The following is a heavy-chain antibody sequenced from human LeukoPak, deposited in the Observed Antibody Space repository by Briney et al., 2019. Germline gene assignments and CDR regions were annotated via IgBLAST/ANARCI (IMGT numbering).Heavy chain of an antibody. J-gene: IGHJ1*01. V-gene: IGHV4-59*01. CDR3: ASHSLTAAGIVRH. CDR1: LGSFTSYY. CDR2: IYDGGNT. Sequence: SETLSLTCTVSLGSFTSYYWSWIRQPPGKGLEWIAYIYDGGNTNYNSSLKSRATISVDTSKTQFSLKLSSVTAAATAMYYCASHSLTAAGIVRHWGEGTLVTVSS. D-gene: IGHD6-13*01.